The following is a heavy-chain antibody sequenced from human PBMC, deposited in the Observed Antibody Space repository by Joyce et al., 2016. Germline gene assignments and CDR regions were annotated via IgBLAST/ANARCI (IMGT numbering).Heavy chain of an antibody. V-gene: IGHV1-18*01. CDR3: AREAYDCSGGSCYSSWFDP. CDR1: GYTFTSYG. CDR2: SSAYNGNT. J-gene: IGHJ5*02. D-gene: IGHD2-15*01. Sequence: QVQLVQSGAEVKKPGASVKVSCKASGYTFTSYGISWVRQAPGQGLEWMGWSSAYNGNTNYAQKHQGRVTMTTDTSTSTAYMELRSLRSDDTAVYDCAREAYDCSGGSCYSSWFDPWGQGTLVTVSS.